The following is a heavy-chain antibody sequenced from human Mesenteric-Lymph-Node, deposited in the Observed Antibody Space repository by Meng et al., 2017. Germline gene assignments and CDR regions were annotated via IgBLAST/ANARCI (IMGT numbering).Heavy chain of an antibody. CDR3: TTLYGDSIS. D-gene: IGHD4-17*01. V-gene: IGHV4-4*02. Sequence: GRLVGLGGVVVRPGGSLSFSCAASTFTFSSYVMHWVRQAPGKGLEWIGEIYHSGRTNYNPSVKSRVSMSVDKSQNHFSLRLSSVTAADTAVYYCTTLYGDSISWGQGTLVTVSS. J-gene: IGHJ4*02. CDR1: TFTFSSYV. CDR2: IYHSGRT.